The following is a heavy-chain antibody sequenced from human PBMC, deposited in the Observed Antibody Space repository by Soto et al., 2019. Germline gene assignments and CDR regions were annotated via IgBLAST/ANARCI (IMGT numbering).Heavy chain of an antibody. CDR3: AAGGGLPRYY. V-gene: IGHV4-30-2*01. D-gene: IGHD5-12*01. J-gene: IGHJ4*02. CDR2: IYHSGST. Sequence: QLQLQESGSGLVKPSQTLSLTCAVSGGSISSGGYSWSWIRQPPGKGLEWIGYIYHSGSTYYNPPPKSRSTISVDRSKNQFSLKLSSVPAADTAVYYCAAGGGLPRYYWGQGTLVTVSS. CDR1: GGSISSGGYS.